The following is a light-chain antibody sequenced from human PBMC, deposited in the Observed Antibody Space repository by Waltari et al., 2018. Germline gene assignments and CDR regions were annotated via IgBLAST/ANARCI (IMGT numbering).Light chain of an antibody. Sequence: QSALTQPPSASGSPGQSVTISCTGTSSDVGGYNYVSWYQQRPGKAPKLLIYEVTNRPSGVPARFSGSRSGNTASLTVSGLQAEDEADYYCSSYGGSNTLWVFGTGTKVTVL. J-gene: IGLJ1*01. V-gene: IGLV2-8*01. CDR3: SSYGGSNTLWV. CDR1: SSDVGGYNY. CDR2: EVT.